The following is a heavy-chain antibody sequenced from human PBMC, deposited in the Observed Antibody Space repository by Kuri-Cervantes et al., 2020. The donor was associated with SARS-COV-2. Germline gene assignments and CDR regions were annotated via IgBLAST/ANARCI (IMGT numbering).Heavy chain of an antibody. CDR1: GFTFSHYG. D-gene: IGHD5-18*01. J-gene: IGHJ4*02. Sequence: GESLKISCEASGFTFSHYGMDWVRQAPGKGLEWVAFIRYDGSNKYYADSVRGRFTISRDNAKNSLYLQMNSLRAEDTAVYYCARPNKFPVDTAMGIYFDYWGQGTLVTVSS. CDR3: ARPNKFPVDTAMGIYFDY. CDR2: IRYDGSNK. V-gene: IGHV3-30*02.